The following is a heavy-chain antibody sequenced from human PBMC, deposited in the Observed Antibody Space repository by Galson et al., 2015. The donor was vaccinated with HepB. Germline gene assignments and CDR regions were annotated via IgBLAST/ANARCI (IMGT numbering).Heavy chain of an antibody. D-gene: IGHD3-10*01. V-gene: IGHV1-18*01. Sequence: SVKVSCKASGYTFTNYGFTWVRQAPGQGLEWMGWISAYNGNTNYAQNLQGRVTMTTDTSTSTAYVELRSLRSDDTAVYYCARGFNLDYWGQGTLVTVSS. CDR2: ISAYNGNT. CDR3: ARGFNLDY. CDR1: GYTFTNYG. J-gene: IGHJ4*02.